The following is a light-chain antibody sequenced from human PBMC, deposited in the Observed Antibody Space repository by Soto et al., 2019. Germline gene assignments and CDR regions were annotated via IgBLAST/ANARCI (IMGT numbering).Light chain of an antibody. CDR2: GTS. V-gene: IGKV3-15*01. CDR3: QQSNNWPWT. J-gene: IGKJ1*01. CDR1: QSVSSN. Sequence: EIVMTQSPATLSVSPGERATLSCRASQSVSSNLAWYQQKPGQGPRLLIYGTSTRATGIPARFNGSGSGTEFTLTINSLQSEDFAVYYCQQSNNWPWTFGQGTKVEIK.